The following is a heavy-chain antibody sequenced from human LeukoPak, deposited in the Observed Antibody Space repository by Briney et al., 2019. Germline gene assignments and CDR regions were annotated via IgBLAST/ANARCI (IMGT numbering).Heavy chain of an antibody. D-gene: IGHD2/OR15-2a*01. CDR1: GYSISSGYY. CDR3: ARVASGTTTMKGDRFDP. Sequence: SETLSLTCAVSGYSISSGYYWGWIRQPPGKGLEWIGSIYHSGSTYYNPSLKSRVTISVDTSKNQFSLKLSSVTAADTAVYYCARVASGTTTMKGDRFDPWGQGPLVTVPS. J-gene: IGHJ5*02. V-gene: IGHV4-38-2*01. CDR2: IYHSGST.